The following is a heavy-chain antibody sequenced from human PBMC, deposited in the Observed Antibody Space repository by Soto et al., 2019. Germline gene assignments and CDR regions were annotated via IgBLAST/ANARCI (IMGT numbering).Heavy chain of an antibody. D-gene: IGHD3-16*01. CDR1: GFTFTSSA. Sequence: ASVKVSCKASGFTFTSSAVQWVRQARGQRLEWIGWIVVGSGNTNYAQKFQERVTITRDMSTSTAYMELSSLRSEDTAVYYCAADGGRGYWFDPWGQGTLVTVSS. J-gene: IGHJ5*02. CDR2: IVVGSGNT. V-gene: IGHV1-58*01. CDR3: AADGGRGYWFDP.